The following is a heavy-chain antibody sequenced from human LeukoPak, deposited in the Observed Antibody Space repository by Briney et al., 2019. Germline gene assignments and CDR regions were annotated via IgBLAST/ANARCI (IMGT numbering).Heavy chain of an antibody. D-gene: IGHD6-13*01. J-gene: IGHJ5*02. V-gene: IGHV4-4*07. CDR2: IYTSGST. CDR3: ARASISGYSSSWYLNWFDP. Sequence: SETLSLTCTVSGGSISSYYWSWIRQPAGKGLEWIGRIYTSGSTNYNPSLKSRVTMSVDTSKNQFSLKLSSVTAADTAVYYCARASISGYSSSWYLNWFDPWGQGTLVTVSS. CDR1: GGSISSYY.